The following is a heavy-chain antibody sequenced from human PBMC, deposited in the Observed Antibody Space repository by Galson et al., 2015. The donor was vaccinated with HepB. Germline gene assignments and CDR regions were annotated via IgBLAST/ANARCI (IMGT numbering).Heavy chain of an antibody. D-gene: IGHD4-17*01. CDR1: GFTFSSYA. J-gene: IGHJ3*02. CDR2: ISYDGSNK. Sequence: SLRLSCAASGFTFSSYAMHWVRQAPGKGLEWVAVISYDGSNKYYADSVKGRFTISRDNSKNTLYLQMNSLRAEDTAVYYCAREARDYEGAFDIWGQGTMVTVSS. CDR3: AREARDYEGAFDI. V-gene: IGHV3-30-3*01.